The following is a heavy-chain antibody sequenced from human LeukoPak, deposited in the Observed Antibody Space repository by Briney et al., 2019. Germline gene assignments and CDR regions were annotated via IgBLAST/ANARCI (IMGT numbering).Heavy chain of an antibody. D-gene: IGHD3-10*01. CDR2: IIPVLDKT. CDR1: GGTFATYS. V-gene: IGHV1-69*08. CDR3: ARAGQISTGAYFDY. Sequence: SSVKVSCKASGGTFATYSYSWVRQAPGQGLEWMGRIIPVLDKTNYAQKFQGRVTLTADKTTNTAYMDLSSLRSEDTAVYYCARAGQISTGAYFDYWGQGTLVTVSS. J-gene: IGHJ4*02.